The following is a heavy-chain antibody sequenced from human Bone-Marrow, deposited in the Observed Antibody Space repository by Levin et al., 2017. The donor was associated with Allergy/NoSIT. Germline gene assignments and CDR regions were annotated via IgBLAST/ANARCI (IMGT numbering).Heavy chain of an antibody. V-gene: IGHV3-23*01. D-gene: IGHD3-22*01. CDR1: GFTFSTSA. CDR2: MSEDSP. Sequence: PGESLKISCVGSGFTFSTSAMAWVRQAPGKGLEWVSSMSEDSPYYLESVKGRFTISRDSSEGTGYPQMNSLRVDDTAAYYCARAPPNDCGRHGFYSWFASWGQGTLVTVSS. CDR3: ARAPPNDCGRHGFYSWFAS. J-gene: IGHJ5*01.